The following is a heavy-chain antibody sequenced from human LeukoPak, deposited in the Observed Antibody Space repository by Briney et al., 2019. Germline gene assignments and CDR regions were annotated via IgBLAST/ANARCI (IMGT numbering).Heavy chain of an antibody. CDR1: GGSVSSGSYY. CDR3: AREFSD. J-gene: IGHJ4*02. V-gene: IGHV4-61*01. CDR2: IYYSGST. D-gene: IGHD3-10*01. Sequence: KPSETLSLTCTVSGGSVSSGSYYWSWIRQPPGKGLEWIGYIYYSGSTSYNPSLKSRVTISVDTSKNQFSLKLSSVTAADTALYHCAREFSDWGQGSLVTVSS.